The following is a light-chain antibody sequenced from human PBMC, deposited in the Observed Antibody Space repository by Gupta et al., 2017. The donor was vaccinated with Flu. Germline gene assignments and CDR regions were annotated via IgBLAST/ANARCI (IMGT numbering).Light chain of an antibody. CDR2: FSS. J-gene: IGKJ4*01. Sequence: VLTQSPDLQYVTPKEKVTLTCRASQNVDDKLHWYQQRGDQSPRLLIKFSSQTFSGVPSRFSGSGSGTLFTLTIDGLEAEDAATYYCHQTNTLPFTFGGGTKVEI. CDR1: QNVDDK. V-gene: IGKV6-21*01. CDR3: HQTNTLPFT.